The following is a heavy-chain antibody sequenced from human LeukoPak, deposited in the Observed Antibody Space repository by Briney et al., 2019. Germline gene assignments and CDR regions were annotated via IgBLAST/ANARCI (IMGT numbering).Heavy chain of an antibody. CDR1: GGSFSAYY. V-gene: IGHV4-34*01. CDR3: ARQRSGSYYWSGFDY. CDR2: INHSGST. J-gene: IGHJ4*02. D-gene: IGHD3-10*01. Sequence: SETLSLTCAVYGGSFSAYYWSWIRQPPGKGLEWIGEINHSGSTNYNPSLKSRVTISVDTSKNQFSLKPSSVTAADTAVYYCARQRSGSYYWSGFDYWGQGTLVTVSS.